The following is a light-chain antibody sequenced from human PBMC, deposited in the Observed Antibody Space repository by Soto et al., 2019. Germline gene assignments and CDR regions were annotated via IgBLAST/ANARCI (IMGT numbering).Light chain of an antibody. CDR1: SSNIGGNT. J-gene: IGLJ3*02. Sequence: LTQPPSASGTPGQRVSISCSGSSSNIGGNTVNWYQHLPGTAPKLLIYYTDQRPSGVPDRFSGSKSGTSASLAISGLQSEDEADYYCAAWDDGLKGPVFGGGTKLTVL. CDR2: YTD. CDR3: AAWDDGLKGPV. V-gene: IGLV1-44*01.